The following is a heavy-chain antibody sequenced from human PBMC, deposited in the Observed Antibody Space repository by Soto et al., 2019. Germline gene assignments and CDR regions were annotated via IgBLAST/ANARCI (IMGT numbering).Heavy chain of an antibody. J-gene: IGHJ6*03. CDR1: GFTFSSYS. Sequence: QPGGSLRLSCAASGFTFSSYSMNWVRQAPGKGLEWVSYISSSSSTIYYADSVKGRFTISRDNAKNSLYLQMNSLRAEDTAVYYCASSTMTTVTSRYYYYMDVWGKGTTVTVSS. CDR3: ASSTMTTVTSRYYYYMDV. V-gene: IGHV3-48*01. CDR2: ISSSSSTI. D-gene: IGHD4-17*01.